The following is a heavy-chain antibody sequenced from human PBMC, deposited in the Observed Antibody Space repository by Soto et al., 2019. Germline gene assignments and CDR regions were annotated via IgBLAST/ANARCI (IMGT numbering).Heavy chain of an antibody. CDR3: QVRFGDTGFDY. V-gene: IGHV3-30*03. D-gene: IGHD3-10*01. CDR2: ISYDGSNK. CDR1: GFTFSSYG. J-gene: IGHJ4*02. Sequence: GGSLRLSCAASGFTFSSYGMHWVRQAPGKGLEWVAVISYDGSNKYYADSVKGRFTISRDNSKNTLYLQMNSLRAEDTAVYYCQVRFGDTGFDYWGQGTLVTVSS.